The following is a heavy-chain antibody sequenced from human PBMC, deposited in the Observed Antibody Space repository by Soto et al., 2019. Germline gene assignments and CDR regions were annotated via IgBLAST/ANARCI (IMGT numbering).Heavy chain of an antibody. V-gene: IGHV1-58*01. CDR2: IVVGSGNT. D-gene: IGHD5-18*01. CDR1: GFTFTSSA. CDR3: AADVQLWANAFDI. J-gene: IGHJ3*02. Sequence: GASVKVSCKASGFTFTSSAVQWVRQARGQRLEWIGWIVVGSGNTNYAQKFQERVTITRDMSTSTDYMELSSLRSEDTAVYYCAADVQLWANAFDIWGQGTMVTVSS.